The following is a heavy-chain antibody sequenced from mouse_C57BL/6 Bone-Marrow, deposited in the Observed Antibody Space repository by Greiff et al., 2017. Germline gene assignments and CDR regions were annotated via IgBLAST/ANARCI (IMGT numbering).Heavy chain of an antibody. CDR3: ASPLYWYFDV. CDR2: IYPGSGST. J-gene: IGHJ1*03. CDR1: GYTFTSYW. V-gene: IGHV1-55*01. Sequence: VQLQQPGAELVKPGASVKMSCKASGYTFTSYWITWVKQRPGQGLEWIGDIYPGSGSTNYNEKFKSKATLTVDKSSSTAYMQLSSLTSEDSAVYYCASPLYWYFDVWGTGTTVTVSS.